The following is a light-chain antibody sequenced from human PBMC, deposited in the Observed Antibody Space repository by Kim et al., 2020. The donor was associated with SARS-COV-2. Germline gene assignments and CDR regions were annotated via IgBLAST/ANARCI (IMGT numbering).Light chain of an antibody. CDR1: SLRNYY. CDR3: NSRDNNDYVL. V-gene: IGLV3-19*01. Sequence: VALGQTVRLTCQGDSLRNYYTTWYPQKPGQAPIVVVYGKNNRPSGIPDRFSGSSSGNAASLTITGTQAGDEADYYCNSRDNNDYVLFGGGTQLTVL. J-gene: IGLJ2*01. CDR2: GKN.